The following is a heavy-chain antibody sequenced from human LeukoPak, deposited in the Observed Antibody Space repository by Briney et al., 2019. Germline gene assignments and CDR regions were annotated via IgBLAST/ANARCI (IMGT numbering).Heavy chain of an antibody. CDR2: IYTSGST. Sequence: SETLSLTCTVPGGSISSYYWSWIRQPAGKGPEWIGRIYTSGSTDCNPSLKSRVTMSVDTSKNQFSLKLSSVTAADTAVYYCAREKEGDRFDYWGQGTLVTVSS. V-gene: IGHV4-4*07. D-gene: IGHD2-21*02. CDR3: AREKEGDRFDY. CDR1: GGSISSYY. J-gene: IGHJ4*02.